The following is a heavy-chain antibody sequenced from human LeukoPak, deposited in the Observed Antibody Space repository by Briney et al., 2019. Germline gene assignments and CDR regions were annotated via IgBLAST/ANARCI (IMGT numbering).Heavy chain of an antibody. Sequence: GGSLRLSCAASGFTFSTYRMNWVRQGPGKGLEWVSSISRSGSYIYYADSVKGRFTISRDNAKNSLYLQMNSLRAEDTAVYYCARDRGYDYYFDYWGQGTLVTVSS. CDR3: ARDRGYDYYFDY. D-gene: IGHD5-12*01. CDR2: ISRSGSYI. V-gene: IGHV3-21*01. CDR1: GFTFSTYR. J-gene: IGHJ4*02.